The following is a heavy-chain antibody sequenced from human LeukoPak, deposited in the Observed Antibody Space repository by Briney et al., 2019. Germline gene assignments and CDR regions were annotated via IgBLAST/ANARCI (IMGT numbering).Heavy chain of an antibody. V-gene: IGHV3-9*01. J-gene: IGHJ3*02. CDR1: GFTFDDYA. Sequence: SLRLSCAASGFTFDDYAMHWVRQAPGKGLEWVSGISWNSGSIGYADSVKGRFTISRDNAKNSLYLQMNSLRAEDTALYYCAKDIGDILTGYYAGDAFDIWGQGTMVTVSS. D-gene: IGHD3-9*01. CDR3: AKDIGDILTGYYAGDAFDI. CDR2: ISWNSGSI.